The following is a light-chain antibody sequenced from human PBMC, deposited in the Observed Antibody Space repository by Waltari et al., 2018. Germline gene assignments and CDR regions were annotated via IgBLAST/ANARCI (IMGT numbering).Light chain of an antibody. Sequence: SYELTQPPSESVPPGQTARITSSGDALPKQYTLWYQQKPGQAPVLGMYRDTATPPGIPERFSGSSSGTTVTLTISGVQADDEADFYCQSADSSGTYVLFGGGTKLTVL. V-gene: IGLV3-25*03. CDR3: QSADSSGTYVL. J-gene: IGLJ2*01. CDR2: RDT. CDR1: ALPKQY.